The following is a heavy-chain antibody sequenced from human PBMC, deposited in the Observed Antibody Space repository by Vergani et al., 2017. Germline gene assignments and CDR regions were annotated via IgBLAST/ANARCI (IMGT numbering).Heavy chain of an antibody. CDR2: IYYSGST. Sequence: QVQLQESGPGLVKPSETLSLTCTVSGGSISSYYWSWIRQPPGKGLEWIGSIYYSGSTYYNPSLKSRVTISVDTSKNQFSLKLSSVTAADTAVYYCARVAPYSGSSGYWGQGTLVTVSS. CDR1: GGSISSYY. J-gene: IGHJ4*02. CDR3: ARVAPYSGSSGY. D-gene: IGHD6-25*01. V-gene: IGHV4-59*12.